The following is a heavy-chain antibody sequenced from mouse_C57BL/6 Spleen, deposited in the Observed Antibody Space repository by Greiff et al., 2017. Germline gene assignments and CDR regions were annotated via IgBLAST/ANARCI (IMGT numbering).Heavy chain of an antibody. Sequence: EVMLVESGGGLVQPGGSLKLSCAASGFTFSDYYMYWVRQTPEKRLEWVAYISNGGGSTYYPDTVKGRFTISRDNAKNTLYLQMSRLKSEDTAMYYCARERVLYDGYYAMDYWGQGTSVTVSS. CDR3: ARERVLYDGYYAMDY. J-gene: IGHJ4*01. CDR2: ISNGGGST. D-gene: IGHD2-12*01. V-gene: IGHV5-12*01. CDR1: GFTFSDYY.